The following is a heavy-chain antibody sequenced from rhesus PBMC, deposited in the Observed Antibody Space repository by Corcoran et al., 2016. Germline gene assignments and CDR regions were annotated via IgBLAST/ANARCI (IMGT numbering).Heavy chain of an antibody. Sequence: QVQLQQWGEGLVKPSTTLSLTCAVYGGAISGYYYWSWIRQPPGKGLEWMGYIYGNSASTNYNPSLKNRVTISKDTSKNQFSLKLSSVTAADTAVYYCARVYSNYYFDYWGQGVLVTVSS. V-gene: IGHV4-73*01. CDR3: ARVYSNYYFDY. J-gene: IGHJ4*01. D-gene: IGHD4-23*01. CDR2: IYGNSAST. CDR1: GGAISGYYY.